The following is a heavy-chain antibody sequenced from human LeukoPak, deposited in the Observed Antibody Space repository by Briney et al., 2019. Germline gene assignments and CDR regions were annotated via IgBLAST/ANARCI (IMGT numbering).Heavy chain of an antibody. CDR3: ARNRGYYYDSSGYSFDY. V-gene: IGHV4-38-2*02. D-gene: IGHD3-22*01. Sequence: PSETLSLTCSVSGYSISTGYDWGWIRQPPGKGLEWIGSIYHSGSTYYNPSLKSRVTISVDTSKNQFSLKLSSVTAADTAVYYCARNRGYYYDSSGYSFDYWGQGTLVTVSS. CDR2: IYHSGST. J-gene: IGHJ4*02. CDR1: GYSISTGYD.